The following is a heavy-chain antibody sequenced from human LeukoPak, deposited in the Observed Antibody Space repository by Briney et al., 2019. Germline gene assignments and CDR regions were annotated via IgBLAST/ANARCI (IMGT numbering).Heavy chain of an antibody. CDR1: GDSIRSTTEYY. CDR2: IDYSDA. CDR3: ARLQNTGISGRGLMDV. D-gene: IGHD1-20*01. J-gene: IGHJ6*03. Sequence: SQTLSLTCTISGDSIRSTTEYYWAWIRQSPGKGLEWIGSIDYSDAHYKPSLNGRATMSVDTSKTQFFLRLSSVTASDPAVYYCARLQNTGISGRGLMDVWGKGTKVIVSS. V-gene: IGHV4-39*01.